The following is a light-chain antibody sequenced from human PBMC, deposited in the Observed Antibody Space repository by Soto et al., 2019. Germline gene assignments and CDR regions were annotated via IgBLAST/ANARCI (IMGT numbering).Light chain of an antibody. CDR3: QQCNSYPPT. CDR2: KAS. V-gene: IGKV1-5*03. CDR1: QSISSW. J-gene: IGKJ1*01. Sequence: DIQMTQSPSTLSACVGDRVTITCRASQSISSWLAWYQQKPGKAPKVLIYKASNLQSGVPARFSGSGSGTDFTHTISNLQPDDFATYYCQQCNSYPPTFGQGTTVDIQ.